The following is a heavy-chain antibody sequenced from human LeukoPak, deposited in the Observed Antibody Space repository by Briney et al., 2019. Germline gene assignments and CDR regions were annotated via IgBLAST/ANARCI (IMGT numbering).Heavy chain of an antibody. Sequence: PGGSLRLSCAASGFTFSNAWMSWVRQAPGKGLEWVGRIKSKTDGGTTDYAAPVKGRFTISRDDSKNTLYLQMNSLKTEDTAVYYCTTVLGASLYQLLSRDTFDIWGQGTMVTVSS. CDR2: IKSKTDGGTT. D-gene: IGHD2-2*01. CDR1: GFTFSNAW. CDR3: TTVLGASLYQLLSRDTFDI. V-gene: IGHV3-15*01. J-gene: IGHJ3*02.